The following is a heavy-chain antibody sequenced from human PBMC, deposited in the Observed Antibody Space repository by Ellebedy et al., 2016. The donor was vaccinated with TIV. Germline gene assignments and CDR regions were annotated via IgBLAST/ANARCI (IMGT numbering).Heavy chain of an antibody. V-gene: IGHV3-7*01. CDR1: GFSFRNYW. J-gene: IGHJ5*01. Sequence: PGGSLRLSCTASGFSFRNYWMGWVRQAPGKGLEWVANIYQDGSAKYVVDSVKGRFTISRDNAKNSLYLQMNSLRVEDTAVYYCARRGSYGDYAVQVNNWFDSWGQGTLVTV. D-gene: IGHD4-17*01. CDR3: ARRGSYGDYAVQVNNWFDS. CDR2: IYQDGSAK.